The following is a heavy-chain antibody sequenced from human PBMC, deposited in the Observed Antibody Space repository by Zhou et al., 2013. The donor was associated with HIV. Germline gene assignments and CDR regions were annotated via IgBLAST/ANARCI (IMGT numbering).Heavy chain of an antibody. CDR3: ARGRGHRSGYYDG. V-gene: IGHV1-46*01. Sequence: QVQLVQSGTEVKKPGASVKVSCKASGYTFTSYYLHWVRQAPGQGLEWMGIINPFGGSTSYAQKFQGRVTMTRDTSTSTVYMELSSLRFEDTAVYYCARGRGHRSGYYDGWGQGTMVTVSS. J-gene: IGHJ3*01. CDR2: INPFGGST. CDR1: GYTFTSYY. D-gene: IGHD3-16*01.